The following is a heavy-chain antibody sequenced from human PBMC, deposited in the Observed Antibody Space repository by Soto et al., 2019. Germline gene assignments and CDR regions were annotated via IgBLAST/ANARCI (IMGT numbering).Heavy chain of an antibody. CDR1: GGSISSGDYY. CDR3: ARGDPITIFGVVID. J-gene: IGHJ4*02. V-gene: IGHV4-30-4*01. Sequence: QVQLQESGPGLVKPSQTLSLTCTVSGGSISSGDYYWSWIRQPPGKGLEWIGYIYYSGSTYYNPSLKSRVTISVDTSKNQFSLKMRSVTAADTAVYYCARGDPITIFGVVIDWGQGTLVTVSS. CDR2: IYYSGST. D-gene: IGHD3-3*01.